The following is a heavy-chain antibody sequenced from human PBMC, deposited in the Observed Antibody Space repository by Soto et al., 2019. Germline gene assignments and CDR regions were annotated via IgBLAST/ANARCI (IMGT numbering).Heavy chain of an antibody. Sequence: EVQLVESGGGLVQPGTPLRHSCAATGFTFDDYAMYWVRQAPGKGLEWISGIGWNSVDIGYADSVKGRFTISRDNAKKSLFLQINSLRPEDTALYYCAKDMCYSSGLPVNLDSWGQGTLVTVSS. J-gene: IGHJ4*02. V-gene: IGHV3-9*01. CDR1: GFTFDDYA. CDR3: AKDMCYSSGLPVNLDS. CDR2: IGWNSVDI. D-gene: IGHD6-19*01.